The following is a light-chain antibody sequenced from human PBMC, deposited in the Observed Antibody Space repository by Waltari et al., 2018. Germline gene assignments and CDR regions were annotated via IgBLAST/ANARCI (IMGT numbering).Light chain of an antibody. V-gene: IGKV1-5*01. CDR3: QHYTRYSIT. CDR2: DAS. CDR1: QSLSSW. Sequence: DIQMTQSPSTLSASIGDRVTITCRASQSLSSWLAWYQQSPGKAPKLLGYDASTLQSGVPSRCSGSGSGTEFTLTISSLQPEDFATYYCQHYTRYSITFGQGTRLEIK. J-gene: IGKJ5*01.